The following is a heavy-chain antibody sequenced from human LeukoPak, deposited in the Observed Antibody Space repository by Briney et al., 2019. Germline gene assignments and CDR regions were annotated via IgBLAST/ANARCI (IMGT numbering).Heavy chain of an antibody. CDR2: ISYDGNNI. V-gene: IGHV3-30*03. CDR3: ARDKDSSGWWFFQY. D-gene: IGHD6-19*01. CDR1: GFTFSNFG. Sequence: QPGGSLRLSCAASGFTFSNFGMYWVRQSPGKGLEWLAVISYDGNNIFYADSVKGRFTISRDNSKNTLFLQMNSLGPEDTSVYYCARDKDSSGWWFFQYWGQGALVTVSS. J-gene: IGHJ1*01.